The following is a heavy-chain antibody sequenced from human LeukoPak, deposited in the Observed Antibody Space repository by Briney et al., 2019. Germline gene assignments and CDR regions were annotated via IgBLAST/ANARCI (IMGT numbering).Heavy chain of an antibody. J-gene: IGHJ4*02. CDR3: ARGRGTAYYFGSYYFDY. D-gene: IGHD3-9*01. CDR2: IYYSGST. Sequence: SETLSLTCTVSGGSISSYYWSWIRQPPGKGLEWIGYIYYSGSTNYNPSLKSRVTISVDTSKNQFSLKLNSVTAADTAVYYCARGRGTAYYFGSYYFDYWGQGTLVTVSS. V-gene: IGHV4-59*12. CDR1: GGSISSYY.